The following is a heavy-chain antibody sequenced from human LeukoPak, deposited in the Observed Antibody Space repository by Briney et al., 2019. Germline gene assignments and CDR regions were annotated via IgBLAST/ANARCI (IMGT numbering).Heavy chain of an antibody. D-gene: IGHD2-2*01. CDR3: AKGQTSISCSFDY. J-gene: IGHJ4*02. CDR2: ISGSGGST. Sequence: GGSLRLSRAASGFTFSIYAMSSVPQAPGERLEWVSAISGSGGSTYYADSVEGRFTISRDNSKNTLYLQINSLRAEDTAVYYCAKGQTSISCSFDYWGQGTLVTVSS. CDR1: GFTFSIYA. V-gene: IGHV3-23*01.